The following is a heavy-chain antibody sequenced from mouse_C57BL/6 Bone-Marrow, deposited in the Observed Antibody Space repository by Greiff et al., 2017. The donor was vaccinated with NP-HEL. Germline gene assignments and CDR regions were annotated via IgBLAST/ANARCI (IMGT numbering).Heavy chain of an antibody. V-gene: IGHV1-9*01. Sequence: VKLQQSGAELMKPGASVKLSCKATGYTFTGNWIEWVKQRPGHGLKWIGEILPGSGNTYYNERFKGKATFTADTSSNTAYMQLSSLTTEDSAIYYCARDYYGSSYFDYWGQGTTLTVSS. CDR1: GYTFTGNW. D-gene: IGHD1-1*01. CDR3: ARDYYGSSYFDY. CDR2: ILPGSGNT. J-gene: IGHJ2*01.